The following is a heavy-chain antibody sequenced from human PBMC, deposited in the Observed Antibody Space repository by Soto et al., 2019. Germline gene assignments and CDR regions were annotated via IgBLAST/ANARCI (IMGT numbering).Heavy chain of an antibody. D-gene: IGHD2-8*01. CDR3: ASHRTFWPFDS. CDR1: GCSISTRDSISTRSFY. Sequence: SETLSLTCTVSGCSISTRDSISTRSFYWGWMRQPPGKGLQWIAGISYSDGSFYNSSLKSRLTISVDTSKNQFSLSLRSVTAADTAVYYCASHRTFWPFDSWGQGTVVTVSS. CDR2: ISYSDGS. J-gene: IGHJ4*02. V-gene: IGHV4-39*01.